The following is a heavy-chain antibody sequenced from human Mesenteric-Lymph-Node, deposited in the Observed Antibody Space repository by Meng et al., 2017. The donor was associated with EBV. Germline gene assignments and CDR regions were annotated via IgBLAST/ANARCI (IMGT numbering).Heavy chain of an antibody. D-gene: IGHD3-10*01. CDR2: IFDGDDNT. CDR3: ARDPLLVRGAFPPDY. CDR1: GYTFSHHA. Sequence: QGQLVQSGAEVKNPGASVKISCKTAGYTFSHHAMHWVRQAPGQRLEWMGWIFDGDDNTKYSQKFQGRVTITRDTSASTVYMELTSLRSEDTAVYYCARDPLLVRGAFPPDYWGQGTLVTVSS. J-gene: IGHJ4*02. V-gene: IGHV1-3*01.